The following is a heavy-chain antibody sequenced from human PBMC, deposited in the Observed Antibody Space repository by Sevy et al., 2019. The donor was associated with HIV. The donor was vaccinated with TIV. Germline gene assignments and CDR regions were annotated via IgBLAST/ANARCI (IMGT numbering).Heavy chain of an antibody. CDR2: INPNSGNT. CDR1: GYTFNNFD. V-gene: IGHV1-8*03. J-gene: IGHJ4*01. D-gene: IGHD3-10*01. Sequence: ASVKVSCKASGYTFNNFDINWVRQATGQGLEWMGWINPNSGNTGFAQKFQGRVTITRNTSISTVYMELSSLRFDDTTVYYCARGRTMVWGGAHDLDYWGHGALVTVSS. CDR3: ARGRTMVWGGAHDLDY.